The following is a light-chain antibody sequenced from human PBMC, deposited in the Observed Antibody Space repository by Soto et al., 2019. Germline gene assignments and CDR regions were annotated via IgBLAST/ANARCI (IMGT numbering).Light chain of an antibody. CDR2: GAS. V-gene: IGKV3-15*01. Sequence: EIVMTQSPATLSVSPGERATLSCRASQSVSSNLAWYQQKPGQAPRLLIYGASTRATGIPARFSGSGSGTEFTLTISSLQPEDVATYYCQKFNNYPLSFGPGTKVEIK. CDR3: QKFNNYPLS. J-gene: IGKJ3*01. CDR1: QSVSSN.